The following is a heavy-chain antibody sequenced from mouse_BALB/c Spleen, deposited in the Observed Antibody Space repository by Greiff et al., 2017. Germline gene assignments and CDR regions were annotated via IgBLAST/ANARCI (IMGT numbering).Heavy chain of an antibody. D-gene: IGHD2-1*01. CDR2: ISSGGSYT. CDR1: GFTFSSYG. J-gene: IGHJ3*01. CDR3: ARQGNGNYGGWFAY. Sequence: EVHLVESGGDLVKPGGSLKLSCAASGFTFSSYGMSWVRQTPDKRLEWVATISSGGSYTYYPDSVKGRFTISRDNAKNTLYLQMSSLKSEDTAMYYCARQGNGNYGGWFAYWGQGTLVTVSA. V-gene: IGHV5-6*01.